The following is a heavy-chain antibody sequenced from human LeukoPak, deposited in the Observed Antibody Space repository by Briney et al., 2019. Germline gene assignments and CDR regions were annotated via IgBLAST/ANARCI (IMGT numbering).Heavy chain of an antibody. Sequence: PGGSLRLSCAASGFTFSSFDMSWVRQAPGKGLEWVSTLSCIDTSCTEYYADSVKGRFSISRDNSKNTLFLQMNSLRAEDTAVYYCARDLSGYNYFDYWGRGTLVTVSS. CDR1: GFTFSSFD. CDR2: LSCIDTSCTE. J-gene: IGHJ4*02. D-gene: IGHD5-18*01. CDR3: ARDLSGYNYFDY. V-gene: IGHV3-23*01.